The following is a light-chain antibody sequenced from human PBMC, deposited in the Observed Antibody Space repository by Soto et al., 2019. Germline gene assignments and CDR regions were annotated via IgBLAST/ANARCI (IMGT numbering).Light chain of an antibody. CDR2: VAS. J-gene: IGKJ4*01. V-gene: IGKV1-39*01. CDR3: QQSSSTPQT. Sequence: DIQMTQSPSSLSASVGDRVTITCRASQSVGTYLSWYQQKEGKAPKLLINVASTLQSGVPSRFSGSGSGTDFTLAISSLQPVDFATYYCQQSSSTPQTFGGGTRVEIK. CDR1: QSVGTY.